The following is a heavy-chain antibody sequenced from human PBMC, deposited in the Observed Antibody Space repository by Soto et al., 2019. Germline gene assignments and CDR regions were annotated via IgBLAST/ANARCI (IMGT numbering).Heavy chain of an antibody. J-gene: IGHJ4*02. CDR2: ISSSSSTI. V-gene: IGHV3-48*01. CDR3: AGDLNYGLFDY. D-gene: IGHD4-17*01. Sequence: ESGGGLVQPGGSLRLSCAASGFTFSSYSMNWVRQAPGKGLEWVSYISSSSSTIYYADSVKGRFTISRDNAKNSLYLQMNSLRAEDTAVYYCAGDLNYGLFDYWGQGTLVTVSS. CDR1: GFTFSSYS.